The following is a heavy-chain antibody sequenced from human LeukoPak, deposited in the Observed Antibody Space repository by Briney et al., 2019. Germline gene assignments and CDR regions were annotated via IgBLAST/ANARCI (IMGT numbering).Heavy chain of an antibody. V-gene: IGHV3-33*01. CDR3: ARGDYYDSSGYYFPDAFDI. J-gene: IGHJ3*02. Sequence: GRSLRISCAASGFTFSSYGMQWVRQAPGKGLKWVAVIWYDGSNKYYVDSVQGRFTISRDNSKNTLYLQMSSLRAEDTAVYYCARGDYYDSSGYYFPDAFDIWGQGTMVTVSS. CDR1: GFTFSSYG. D-gene: IGHD3-22*01. CDR2: IWYDGSNK.